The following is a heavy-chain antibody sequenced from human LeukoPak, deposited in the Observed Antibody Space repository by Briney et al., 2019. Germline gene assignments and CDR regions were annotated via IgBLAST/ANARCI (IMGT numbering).Heavy chain of an antibody. CDR2: TYYSGST. CDR1: GGSISSSSYY. D-gene: IGHD1-26*01. J-gene: IGHJ2*01. Sequence: PSETLSLTCTVSGGSISSSSYYWGWIRQPPGKGLEWIGSTYYSGSTYYNPSLKSRVTISVDTSKNQFSLKLGSVTAADTAVYYCARYRNIVGATFRYFDLWGRGTLVTVSS. CDR3: ARYRNIVGATFRYFDL. V-gene: IGHV4-39*07.